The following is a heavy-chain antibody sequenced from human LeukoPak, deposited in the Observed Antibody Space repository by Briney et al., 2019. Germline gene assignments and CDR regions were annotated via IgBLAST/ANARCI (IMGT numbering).Heavy chain of an antibody. CDR3: ARRYMATSAEDFDY. J-gene: IGHJ4*02. CDR2: IKQDGSEK. CDR1: GFTFSSYW. Sequence: GGSLRLSCAASGFTFSSYWMSWVRQAPGKGLEWVANIKQDGSEKYYVDSVKGRFTISRDNAKNSLYLQMNSLRAEDTAVYYCARRYMATSAEDFDYWGQGTLVTVSA. V-gene: IGHV3-7*01. D-gene: IGHD5-24*01.